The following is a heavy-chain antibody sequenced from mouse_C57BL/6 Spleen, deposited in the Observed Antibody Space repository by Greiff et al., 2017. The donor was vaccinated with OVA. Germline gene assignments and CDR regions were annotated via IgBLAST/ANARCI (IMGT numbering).Heavy chain of an antibody. Sequence: EVQLVESGPGLAKPSQTLSLTCFATGYSITSDYWNWIRKVPGNKLEYMGYISYIGSTNYNPPPKRRISITRDTSKNQYYLQLNSMTTEDTATYYCARAGVGYNVGYAMEYWGQGASVTVSS. D-gene: IGHD2-2*01. J-gene: IGHJ4*01. CDR2: ISYIGST. CDR3: ARAGVGYNVGYAMEY. V-gene: IGHV3-8*01. CDR1: GYSITSDY.